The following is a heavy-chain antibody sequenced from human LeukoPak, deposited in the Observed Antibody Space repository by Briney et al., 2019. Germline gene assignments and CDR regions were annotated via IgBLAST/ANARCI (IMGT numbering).Heavy chain of an antibody. CDR2: IYPGDSDT. CDR1: GYGFTNYW. V-gene: IGHV5-51*01. Sequence: GESLKISCKGSGYGFTNYWIGWVRQMPGKGLEWMGIIYPGDSDTRYSPSFQGQVTISADKSISTAYLQWSSLKASDTAMYYCATHYYDSSGSIEHDAFDIWGQGTMVTVSS. D-gene: IGHD3-22*01. CDR3: ATHYYDSSGSIEHDAFDI. J-gene: IGHJ3*02.